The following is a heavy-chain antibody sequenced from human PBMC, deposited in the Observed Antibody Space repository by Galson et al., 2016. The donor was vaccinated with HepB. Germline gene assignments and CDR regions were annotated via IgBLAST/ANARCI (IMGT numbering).Heavy chain of an antibody. D-gene: IGHD1-26*01. CDR3: ARVGLWGPLSLGGAPTRKNYFDY. CDR1: GFTFSGYA. Sequence: SLRLSCAASGFTFSGYAMHWVRQAPGTGLDWVAVISYDGSKKYYADSVKGRFTVSRDNSKNTLYLQMNSLRPEDTAVYYCARVGLWGPLSLGGAPTRKNYFDYWGQGTLVTVSS. J-gene: IGHJ4*02. CDR2: ISYDGSKK. V-gene: IGHV3-30*04.